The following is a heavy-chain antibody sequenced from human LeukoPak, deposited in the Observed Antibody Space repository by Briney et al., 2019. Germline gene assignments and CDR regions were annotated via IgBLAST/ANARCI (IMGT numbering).Heavy chain of an antibody. CDR3: ARSWRTGGDYGSSGLDY. Sequence: SETLSLTCAVYGGSFSGYYWSWIRQPPGKGLEWIGEINHSGSTIYNPSLKSRVTISVDTSKNQFSLKLSSVTAADTAVYYCARSWRTGGDYGSSGLDYWGQGTLVTVSS. J-gene: IGHJ4*02. D-gene: IGHD3-22*01. CDR2: INHSGST. CDR1: GGSFSGYY. V-gene: IGHV4-34*01.